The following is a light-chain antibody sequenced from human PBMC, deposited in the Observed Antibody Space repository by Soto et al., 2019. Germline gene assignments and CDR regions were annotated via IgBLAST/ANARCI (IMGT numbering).Light chain of an antibody. Sequence: DIQMTQSPSTLSASVGDRVTITCRASQSISSWLAWYQQKPGKAPKLLIYDASSLESGVPSRFSGSGSGTEFTLTISSLQPDDFATYYCQQYNSYSPRVTFGQGTKVDIK. CDR3: QQYNSYSPRVT. V-gene: IGKV1-5*01. CDR2: DAS. CDR1: QSISSW. J-gene: IGKJ1*01.